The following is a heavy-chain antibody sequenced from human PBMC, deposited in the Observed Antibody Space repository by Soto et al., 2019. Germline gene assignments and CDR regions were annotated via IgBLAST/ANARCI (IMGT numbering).Heavy chain of an antibody. CDR2: MYYSGST. J-gene: IGHJ5*02. CDR3: ASGPGIAVDVGRPVWFDP. CDR1: GGSISSSSYY. Sequence: SETLSLTCTVSGGSISSSSYYWGWIRQPPGKGLEWIGSMYYSGSTYYNPLLKSRVTISVDTSKTQFSLKLSSRTAADTAAYYCASGPGIAVDVGRPVWFDPWGQGTLVTVSS. D-gene: IGHD6-19*01. V-gene: IGHV4-39*01.